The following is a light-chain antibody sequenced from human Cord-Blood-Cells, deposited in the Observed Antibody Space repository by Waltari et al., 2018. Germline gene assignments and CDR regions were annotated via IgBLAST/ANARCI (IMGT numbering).Light chain of an antibody. CDR2: DAS. J-gene: IGKJ1*01. CDR1: QSVSSY. V-gene: IGKV3-11*01. Sequence: ELVLTQSPATLSLSPGERATLSGRASQSVSSYLAWSQQKPCQAPRLLIYDASNRATGIPARFSGSGSGTDFTLTISSLEPEDFAVYYCQQRSNWWTFGQGTKVEIK. CDR3: QQRSNWWT.